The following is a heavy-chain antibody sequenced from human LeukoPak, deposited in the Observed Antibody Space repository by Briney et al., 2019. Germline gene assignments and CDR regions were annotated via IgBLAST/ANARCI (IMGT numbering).Heavy chain of an antibody. V-gene: IGHV4-4*07. J-gene: IGHJ5*02. Sequence: SETLSLTCTVSGGSISSSYWSWIRQPAGKGLEWIGRIYTSGSTNYNPSLKSRVTMSVDTSKNQFSLKLSSVTAADTAVYYCARDWRSSSSGNWFDPWGQGTLVTVSS. CDR1: GGSISSSY. CDR2: IYTSGST. CDR3: ARDWRSSSSGNWFDP. D-gene: IGHD6-6*01.